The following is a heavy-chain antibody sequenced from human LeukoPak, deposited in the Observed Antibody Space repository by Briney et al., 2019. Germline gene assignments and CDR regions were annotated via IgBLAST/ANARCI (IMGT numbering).Heavy chain of an antibody. CDR2: MYNSGST. CDR3: ARLGGPAAVDY. V-gene: IGHV4-59*01. CDR1: GASIRSYY. D-gene: IGHD2-2*01. Sequence: SETLSLTCTVSGASIRSYYWSWIRQPPGRGLEWIGYMYNSGSTYYNPSLKSRVTISGDTSKNQFSLKLTSVTAADTAVYYCARLGGPAAVDYWGQGTLVTVSS. J-gene: IGHJ4*02.